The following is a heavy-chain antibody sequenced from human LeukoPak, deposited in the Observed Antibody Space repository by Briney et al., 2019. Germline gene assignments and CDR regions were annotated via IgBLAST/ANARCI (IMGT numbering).Heavy chain of an antibody. CDR2: ISYDGSKK. J-gene: IGHJ6*02. V-gene: IGHV3-30*18. Sequence: PGGSLRLSCAASGFTFKNYSMHWVRQAPGKGLEWVAVISYDGSKKFYGDSVEGRFPLSRDNSKNTLYLQMNSLRAEDTAVYFCAKEDMTLGVVVWGQGTTVTVSS. CDR1: GFTFKNYS. CDR3: AKEDMTLGVVV.